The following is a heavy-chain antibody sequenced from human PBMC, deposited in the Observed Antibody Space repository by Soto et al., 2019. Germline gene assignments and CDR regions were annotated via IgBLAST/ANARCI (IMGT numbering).Heavy chain of an antibody. CDR3: AREGKIDAFDI. V-gene: IGHV3-74*01. Sequence: EVQLVESGGGLVQPGGSLRLSCAASGFTFSSYWMHWVRQAPGKGLVWVSRINSGGSSTSYADSVKGRFTISRDNAKNTLDLQMNSLRAEDTAVYYCAREGKIDAFDIWGQGTMVTVSS. CDR2: INSGGSST. J-gene: IGHJ3*02. CDR1: GFTFSSYW. D-gene: IGHD3-10*01.